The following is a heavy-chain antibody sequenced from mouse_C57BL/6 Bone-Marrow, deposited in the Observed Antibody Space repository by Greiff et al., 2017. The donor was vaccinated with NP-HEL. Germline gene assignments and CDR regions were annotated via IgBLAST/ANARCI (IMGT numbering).Heavy chain of an antibody. V-gene: IGHV1-53*01. D-gene: IGHD2-4*01. CDR3: ARGRIYYDYGGYYYAMDY. Sequence: VQLQQPGTELVKPGASVKLSCKASGYTFTSYWMHWVKQRPGHGLEWIGNINPSNGGTNYNEKFKSKATLTVDKSSSTAYMQLSSLTSDDSAVYYCARGRIYYDYGGYYYAMDYWGQGTSVTVSS. CDR1: GYTFTSYW. CDR2: INPSNGGT. J-gene: IGHJ4*01.